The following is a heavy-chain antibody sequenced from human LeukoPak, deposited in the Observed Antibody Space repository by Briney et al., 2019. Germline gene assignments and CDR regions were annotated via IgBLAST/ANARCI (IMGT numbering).Heavy chain of an antibody. CDR2: IKPDGGTT. J-gene: IGHJ4*01. CDR3: ARNHNYDHAFY. CDR1: SHTFSRYR. Sequence: GGSLRLSCEASSHTFSRYRMGCARQAPGKGLVWVSRIKPDGGTTNYADSVKGRFTISRDNAKDTLYLQMNSLRADDTAIYYCARNHNYDHAFYWGPVILVTVSS. V-gene: IGHV3-74*01. D-gene: IGHD5-12*01.